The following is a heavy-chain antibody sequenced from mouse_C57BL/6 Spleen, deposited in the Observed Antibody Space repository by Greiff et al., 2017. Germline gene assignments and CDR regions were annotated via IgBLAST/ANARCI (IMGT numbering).Heavy chain of an antibody. D-gene: IGHD1-1*01. Sequence: VQLQQSGPELVKPGASVKISCKASGYSFTGYYMNWVKQSPEKSLEWIGEINPSTGGTTYNQKFKAKATLTVDKSSSTAYMQLKSLTSEDSAVYYCARWSTVVDYAMDYWGQGTSVTVSS. CDR1: GYSFTGYY. J-gene: IGHJ4*01. CDR2: INPSTGGT. V-gene: IGHV1-42*01. CDR3: ARWSTVVDYAMDY.